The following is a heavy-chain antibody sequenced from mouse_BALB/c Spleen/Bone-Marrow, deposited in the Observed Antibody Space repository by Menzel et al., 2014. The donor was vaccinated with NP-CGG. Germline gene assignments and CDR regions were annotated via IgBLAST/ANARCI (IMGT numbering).Heavy chain of an antibody. Sequence: VQLQQSGPGLVAPSQSLSITCTVSGFSLTSYGVHWVRQPPGKGLEWLGVIWAGGSTNYNSALTSRLSVSKDNSKSQVFLKMNSLQTDDTAMYYCAIFITTVVGYFDYWGQGTTLTVSS. CDR1: GFSLTSYG. V-gene: IGHV2-9*02. D-gene: IGHD1-1*01. CDR3: AIFITTVVGYFDY. CDR2: IWAGGST. J-gene: IGHJ2*01.